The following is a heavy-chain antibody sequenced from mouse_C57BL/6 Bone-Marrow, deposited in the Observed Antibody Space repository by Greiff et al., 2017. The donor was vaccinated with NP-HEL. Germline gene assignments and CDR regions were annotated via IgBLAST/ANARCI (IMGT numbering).Heavy chain of an antibody. CDR2: IYPRSGNT. D-gene: IGHD3-2*02. CDR3: ARLSRAQATRGGYFDY. V-gene: IGHV1-81*01. J-gene: IGHJ2*01. CDR1: GYTFTSYG. Sequence: VQLQESGAELARPGASVKLSCKAPGYTFTSYGISWVKQRTGQGLEWIGEIYPRSGNTYYNEKFKGKATLTADKSSSTAYMELRSLTSEDSAVYFCARLSRAQATRGGYFDYWGQGTTLTVSS.